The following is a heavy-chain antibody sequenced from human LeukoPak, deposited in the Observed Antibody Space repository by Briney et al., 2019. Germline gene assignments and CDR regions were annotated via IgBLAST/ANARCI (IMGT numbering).Heavy chain of an antibody. V-gene: IGHV1-2*02. CDR3: ASTTVIDNWFDP. CDR2: INPNSGGT. J-gene: IGHJ5*02. CDR1: GYTFTGYY. D-gene: IGHD4-17*01. Sequence: ASVKVSCKASGYTFTGYYMHWVRQAPGQGLEWMGWINPNSGGTNCAQKFQGRVTMARDTSISTAYMELSRLRSDDTAVYYCASTTVIDNWFDPWGQGTLVTVSS.